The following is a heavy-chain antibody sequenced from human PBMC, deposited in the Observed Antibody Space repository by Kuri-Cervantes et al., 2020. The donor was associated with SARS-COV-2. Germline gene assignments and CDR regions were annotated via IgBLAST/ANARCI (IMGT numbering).Heavy chain of an antibody. CDR2: IWYDGSNK. CDR3: ARDSSITPRDFDY. CDR1: GFPFSSYG. Sequence: GESLKISCAASGFPFSSYGMHWVRQAPGKGLEWVAVIWYDGSNKYYADSVKGRFTISRDNSKNTLYLQMNSLRAEDTAVYYCARDSSITPRDFDYWGQGTLVTVSS. J-gene: IGHJ4*02. D-gene: IGHD6-13*01. V-gene: IGHV3-33*01.